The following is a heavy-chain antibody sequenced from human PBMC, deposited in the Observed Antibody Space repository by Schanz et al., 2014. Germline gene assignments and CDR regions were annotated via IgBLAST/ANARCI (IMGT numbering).Heavy chain of an antibody. V-gene: IGHV1-18*01. J-gene: IGHJ5*02. D-gene: IGHD2-2*01. CDR1: GYTFTSYG. CDR3: ARDRRRYCSTASCLHDNWFDP. CDR2: ISAYNGNT. Sequence: QAQLMQSGPELKRPGASVKVSCTASGYTFTSYGINWVRQAPGQGLEWMGWISAYNGNTNYAQKLQGRVTMTTDTSTSTAYMELRSLRSDDTAVYYCARDRRRYCSTASCLHDNWFDPWGQGTLVIVSS.